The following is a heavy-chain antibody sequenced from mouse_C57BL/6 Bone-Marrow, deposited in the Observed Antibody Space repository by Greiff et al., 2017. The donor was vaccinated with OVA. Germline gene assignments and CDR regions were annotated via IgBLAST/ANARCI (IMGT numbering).Heavy chain of an antibody. CDR3: ARRYGSSYWYFDV. V-gene: IGHV14-2*01. CDR1: GFNIKDYY. J-gene: IGHJ1*03. CDR2: IDPEDGET. D-gene: IGHD1-1*01. Sequence: EVKLMESGAELVKPGASVKLSCTASGFNIKDYYMHWVKQRTEQGLEWIGRIDPEDGETKYAPKFQGKATITADTSSNTAYLQLSSLTSEDTAVYYCARRYGSSYWYFDVWGTGTTVTVSS.